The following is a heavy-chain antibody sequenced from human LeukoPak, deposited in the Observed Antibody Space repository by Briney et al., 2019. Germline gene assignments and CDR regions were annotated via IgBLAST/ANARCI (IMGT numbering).Heavy chain of an antibody. Sequence: SGTLSLTCAVSGGSISSSNWWSWVRQPPGKGLEWIGEIYHSGSTNYNPSLKSRVTISVDKSKNQFSLKLSSVTAADTAVYYCAKTAGYCSSTSCYLGNRHFDYWGQGTLVTVSS. CDR1: GGSISSSNW. J-gene: IGHJ4*02. V-gene: IGHV4-4*02. CDR3: AKTAGYCSSTSCYLGNRHFDY. CDR2: IYHSGST. D-gene: IGHD2-2*01.